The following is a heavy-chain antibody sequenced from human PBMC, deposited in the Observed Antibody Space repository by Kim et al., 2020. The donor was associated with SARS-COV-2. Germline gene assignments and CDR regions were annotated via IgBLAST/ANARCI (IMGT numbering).Heavy chain of an antibody. V-gene: IGHV1-46*01. CDR1: GYTFTSYY. J-gene: IGHJ6*02. D-gene: IGHD3-3*01. CDR3: SRDLPTPTSLSPYSDFWSGHQERVDGMDV. Sequence: ASVKVSCKASGYTFTSYYMHWVRQAPGQGLEWMGIINPSGGSTSYAQKFQGRVTMTRDTSTSTVYMELSSLRSGDTAVYYCSRDLPTPTSLSPYSDFWSGHQERVDGMDVWGQGTTVTVSS. CDR2: INPSGGST.